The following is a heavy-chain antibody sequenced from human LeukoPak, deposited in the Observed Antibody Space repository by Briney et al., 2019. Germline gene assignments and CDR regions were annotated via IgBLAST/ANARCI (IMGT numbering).Heavy chain of an antibody. CDR1: GGSISHYY. D-gene: IGHD2-8*01. J-gene: IGHJ6*02. Sequence: PSETLLLTCTVSGGSISHYYWSWIRQSPGKGLERIGYIYYSGSTNYNPSLKSRVTISVDTSRNQLSLQLRSVAAADTDVYYCAREDPQATVYEGMDVWGQGTTVIVSS. CDR2: IYYSGST. V-gene: IGHV4-59*01. CDR3: AREDPQATVYEGMDV.